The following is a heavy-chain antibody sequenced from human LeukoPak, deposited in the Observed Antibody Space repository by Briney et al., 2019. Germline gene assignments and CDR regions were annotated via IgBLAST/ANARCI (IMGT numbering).Heavy chain of an antibody. CDR3: ARDQDVAAAGTWGSIDY. V-gene: IGHV3-30*03. CDR2: ISYDTTNK. D-gene: IGHD6-13*01. CDR1: GFTFSNYG. Sequence: GGSLRLSCAASGFTFSNYGIHWVRQAPGKGLEWVAVISYDTTNKYYTDSVKGRFTISRDNSKNTLYLQTNSLRAEDTAVYYCARDQDVAAAGTWGSIDYWGQGTLVTVSS. J-gene: IGHJ4*02.